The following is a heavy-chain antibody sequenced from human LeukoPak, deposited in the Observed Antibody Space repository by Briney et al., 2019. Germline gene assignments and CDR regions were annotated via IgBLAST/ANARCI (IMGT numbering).Heavy chain of an antibody. J-gene: IGHJ4*02. CDR3: ARPLLWRPQVGYFDY. V-gene: IGHV1-18*01. Sequence: ASVKVSCKASGYTFTSYGISWVRQAPGQGLEWMGWISAYNGNTNYAQKLQGRVTMTTDTSTSTAYMELSRLRSDDTAVYYCARPLLWRPQVGYFDYWGQGTLVTVSS. CDR1: GYTFTSYG. D-gene: IGHD1-26*01. CDR2: ISAYNGNT.